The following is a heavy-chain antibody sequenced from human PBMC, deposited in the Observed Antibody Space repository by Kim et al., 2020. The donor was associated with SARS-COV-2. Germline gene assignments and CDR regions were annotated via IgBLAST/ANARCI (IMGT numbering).Heavy chain of an antibody. CDR2: IPYSGGNT. D-gene: IGHD3-3*01. Sequence: GGSLRLSCADSGLTSIGYGIRWVRQAPGKGLEWVSAIPYSGGNTYHADSVKGRLTISRDNSKNKLYLQMNSLMAEDTGVYVCAKLRSSFLRHPEDVDI. V-gene: IGHV3-30*18. CDR3: AKLRSSFLRHPEDVDI. J-gene: IGHJ3*02. CDR1: GLTSIGYG.